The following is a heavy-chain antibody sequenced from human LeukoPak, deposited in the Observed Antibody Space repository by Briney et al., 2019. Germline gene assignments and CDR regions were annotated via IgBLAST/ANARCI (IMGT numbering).Heavy chain of an antibody. CDR1: GFTFSSYS. J-gene: IGHJ4*02. V-gene: IGHV3-48*01. CDR2: ISSSSSTI. CDR3: ARDSPGIAVAGRFDY. D-gene: IGHD6-19*01. Sequence: QPGGSLRLSCAASGFTFSSYSMNWVRQAPGKGLEWVSYISSSSSTIYYADSVKGRFTISGDNAKNSLYLQMNSLRAEDTAVYYCARDSPGIAVAGRFDYWGQGTLVTVSS.